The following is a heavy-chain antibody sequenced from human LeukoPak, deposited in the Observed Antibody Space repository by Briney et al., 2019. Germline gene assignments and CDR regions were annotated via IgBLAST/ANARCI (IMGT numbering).Heavy chain of an antibody. Sequence: GGSLRLSCAASGFTFSSYAMSWVRQAPGKGLEWVSAISASGGSAFYADPVKGRFTFSRDNSKNTLYLQMNSLRAEDTAVYYCARGYGSGSVAFDIWGQGTAVIVSS. D-gene: IGHD3-10*01. V-gene: IGHV3-23*01. CDR2: ISASGGSA. J-gene: IGHJ3*02. CDR3: ARGYGSGSVAFDI. CDR1: GFTFSSYA.